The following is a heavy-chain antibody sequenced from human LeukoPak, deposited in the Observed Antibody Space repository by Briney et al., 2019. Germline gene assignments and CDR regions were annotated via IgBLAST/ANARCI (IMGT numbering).Heavy chain of an antibody. CDR2: IYYTGST. CDR1: GASMSDYY. V-gene: IGHV4-59*08. D-gene: IGHD3-9*01. J-gene: IGHJ4*02. Sequence: SETLSLTCTVSGASMSDYYWSWIRQPPGNGLEWIGYIYYTGSTNYNPSLKGRVTMSVDTSKNQISLKLSSVTAADSAVYYCVRRVRYFGQNDYWGQGTLVTVSS. CDR3: VRRVRYFGQNDY.